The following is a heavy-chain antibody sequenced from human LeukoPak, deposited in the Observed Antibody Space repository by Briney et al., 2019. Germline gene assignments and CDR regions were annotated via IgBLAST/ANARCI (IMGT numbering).Heavy chain of an antibody. Sequence: GGSLRLSCAASGFTFSSYAMSWVRQAPGKGLEWVSAISGSGGSTYYADSVKGRFTISRDNSKNTLYLQMSSLRSEDTAVYYCAVAYYDFWSGYYEIGSFDYWGQGTLVTVSS. CDR3: AVAYYDFWSGYYEIGSFDY. CDR1: GFTFSSYA. D-gene: IGHD3-3*01. V-gene: IGHV3-23*01. J-gene: IGHJ4*02. CDR2: ISGSGGST.